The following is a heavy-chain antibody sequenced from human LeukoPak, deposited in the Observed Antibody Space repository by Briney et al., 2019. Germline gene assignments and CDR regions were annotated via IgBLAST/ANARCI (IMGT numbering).Heavy chain of an antibody. D-gene: IGHD3-10*01. CDR2: ISGSGGST. Sequence: GGSLRLSCAASGFTFSSYAMSWVRQAPGKGLEWVSAISGSGGSTYYADSVKGRFTISRDNSKNTLYLQMNSLRAEDTAVYYCAKDVGYYGSGSPDYWGQGTLVTVSS. V-gene: IGHV3-23*01. J-gene: IGHJ4*02. CDR3: AKDVGYYGSGSPDY. CDR1: GFTFSSYA.